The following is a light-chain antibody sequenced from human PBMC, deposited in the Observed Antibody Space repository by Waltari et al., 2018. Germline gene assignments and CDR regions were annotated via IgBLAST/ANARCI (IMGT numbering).Light chain of an antibody. CDR3: QHYKSWPWT. Sequence: EMVMTQTPATLSVSPGETATLSCRASQSFGGSLAWYQQRPGQTPRLLIYYTSNRATDIPARFSGSGSGTEFALTISGVQSEDVEVYYCQHYKSWPWTFGQGTKVEIK. J-gene: IGKJ1*01. CDR1: QSFGGS. CDR2: YTS. V-gene: IGKV3-15*01.